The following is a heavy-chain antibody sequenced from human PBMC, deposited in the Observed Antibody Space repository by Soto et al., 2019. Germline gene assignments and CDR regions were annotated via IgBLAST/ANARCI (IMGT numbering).Heavy chain of an antibody. CDR1: GFTFSSSE. Sequence: GGSLRLSCAASGFTFSSSEMNWVRQAPGKGLEWVSYISRGGSPIHYADSVKGRFTISRDNAKNSLSLQMNSLRAEDTAVYYCARERQWLGYAMDVWGQGTTVTVSS. J-gene: IGHJ6*02. CDR3: ARERQWLGYAMDV. CDR2: ISRGGSPI. D-gene: IGHD6-19*01. V-gene: IGHV3-48*03.